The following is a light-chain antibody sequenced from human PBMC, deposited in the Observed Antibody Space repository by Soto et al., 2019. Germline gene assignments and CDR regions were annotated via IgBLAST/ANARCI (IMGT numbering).Light chain of an antibody. Sequence: SALTQPASVSGSPGESSTISCTGTSSDVGRYNLVSWYQQHPGKAPKLMVYEGSKRPSGVSNRFSGSKSGNTASLTISGLQAEDEADYYCCSYAGSSTLVFGTGTKVTVL. CDR1: SSDVGRYNL. CDR2: EGS. V-gene: IGLV2-23*01. CDR3: CSYAGSSTLV. J-gene: IGLJ1*01.